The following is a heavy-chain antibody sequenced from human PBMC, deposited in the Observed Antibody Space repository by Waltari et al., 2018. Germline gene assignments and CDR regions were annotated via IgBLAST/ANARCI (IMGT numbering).Heavy chain of an antibody. V-gene: IGHV5-51*01. CDR2: IYPGDSDT. D-gene: IGHD6-19*01. Sequence: EVQLVQSGAEVKKPGESLKISCQGSVYRFTSYWIGRAPQMTGKGLGWMGIIYPGDSDTRYSPSFQGQVTISADKSISTAYLQWSSLKASDTAMYYCARHSSAVAAPGYWGQGTLVTVSS. CDR1: VYRFTSYW. J-gene: IGHJ4*02. CDR3: ARHSSAVAAPGY.